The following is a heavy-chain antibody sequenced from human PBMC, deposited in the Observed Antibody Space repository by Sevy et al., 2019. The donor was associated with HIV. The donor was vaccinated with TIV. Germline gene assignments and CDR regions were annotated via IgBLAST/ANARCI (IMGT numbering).Heavy chain of an antibody. CDR2: INPNSGAP. V-gene: IGHV1-2*02. Sequence: ASVKVSCKASGHTFTDYFIHWVRQAPGQGLEWMGWINPNSGAPKYAQKFEGRVTMTRDTSITTAYMELSRLRSDDTAVYYCASPGGYRYGSLVDYWGQGTLVTVSS. J-gene: IGHJ4*02. D-gene: IGHD5-18*01. CDR3: ASPGGYRYGSLVDY. CDR1: GHTFTDYF.